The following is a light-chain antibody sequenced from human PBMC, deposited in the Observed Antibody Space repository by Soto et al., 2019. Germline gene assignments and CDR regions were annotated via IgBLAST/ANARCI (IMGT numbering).Light chain of an antibody. V-gene: IGLV2-14*01. CDR2: EVT. CDR1: SSDVGLYNY. CDR3: SSYTSRNTLV. J-gene: IGLJ2*01. Sequence: SVLTQPASMSGSPGQSITISCTGTSSDVGLYNYVSWYQQHPGKAPKLMIFEVTNRSAGVSNRFSGSKSDNAASLTISGLQPEDEADYYCSSYTSRNTLVFGGGTKLTVL.